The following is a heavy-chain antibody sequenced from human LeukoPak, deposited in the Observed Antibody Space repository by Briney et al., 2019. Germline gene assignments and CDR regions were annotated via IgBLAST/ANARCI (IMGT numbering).Heavy chain of an antibody. CDR2: ISSSGSTI. V-gene: IGHV3-11*01. CDR3: ARDRYYYDSSGYYSFEY. CDR1: GFTFSDYY. Sequence: GGSLRLSCAASGFTFSDYYMSWIRQAPGKGLEWVSYISSSGSTIYYADSVKGRFTISRDNAKNSLYLQMNSLRAEGTAVYYCARDRYYYDSSGYYSFEYWGQGTLVTVSS. J-gene: IGHJ4*02. D-gene: IGHD3-22*01.